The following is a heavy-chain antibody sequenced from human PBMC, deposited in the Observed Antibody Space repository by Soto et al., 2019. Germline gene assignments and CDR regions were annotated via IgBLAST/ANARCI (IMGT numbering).Heavy chain of an antibody. CDR2: INGGTGHT. CDR3: ATAPGWPPHLGFLEWSPNWFDP. Sequence: SVKVSCTTSGCSFANSTIHWVRQAPGRSLDWMWWINGGTGHTRYSQKVQGRVTMTEDTSTDTAYMELSSLRSEDTAVYYCATAPGWPPHLGFLEWSPNWFDPWGQGTLVTVSS. V-gene: IGHV1-3*01. CDR1: GCSFANST. J-gene: IGHJ5*02. D-gene: IGHD3-3*01.